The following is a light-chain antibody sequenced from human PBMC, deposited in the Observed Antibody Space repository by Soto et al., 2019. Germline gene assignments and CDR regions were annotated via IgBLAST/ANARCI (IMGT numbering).Light chain of an antibody. CDR1: QNINNY. CDR3: RQYENLPT. V-gene: IGKV1-33*01. Sequence: DIQMTQSPSTLSASVGDRVTTTCQASQNINNYLNWYQQKPGRAPKLLIYDASNLEAGVPSRFRGSGSGTDFTFTISRLQPEDIATYYCRQYENLPTFGQGTRLEI. J-gene: IGKJ5*01. CDR2: DAS.